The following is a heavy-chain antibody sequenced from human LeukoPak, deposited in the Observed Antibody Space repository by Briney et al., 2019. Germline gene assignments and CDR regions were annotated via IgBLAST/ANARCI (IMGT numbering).Heavy chain of an antibody. J-gene: IGHJ5*02. V-gene: IGHV3-23*01. CDR2: ISAGGGST. D-gene: IGHD3-10*01. Sequence: GGSLRLSCAASGSTFSSYAMSWVRQALGKGLEYVSTISAGGGSTFYADSMKGRSTISRDNSRSTVYLQMNSLRVEDTAVYYCARGGGLLWLGEFPNCFDPWGQGTLVTVSS. CDR1: GSTFSSYA. CDR3: ARGGGLLWLGEFPNCFDP.